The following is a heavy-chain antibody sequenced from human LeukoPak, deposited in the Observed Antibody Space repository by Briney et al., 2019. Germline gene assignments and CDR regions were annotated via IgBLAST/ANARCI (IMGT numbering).Heavy chain of an antibody. D-gene: IGHD3-3*01. CDR2: IKQDGSEK. Sequence: GGSLRLSCAASGFTFSSYGMTWVRQAPGKGLEWVANIKQDGSEKYYVDSVKGRFTISRDNAKNSLYLQMNSLRAEDTAVYYCARDGNTIFGVVSPYFDYWGQGTLVTVSS. CDR3: ARDGNTIFGVVSPYFDY. J-gene: IGHJ4*02. CDR1: GFTFSSYG. V-gene: IGHV3-7*01.